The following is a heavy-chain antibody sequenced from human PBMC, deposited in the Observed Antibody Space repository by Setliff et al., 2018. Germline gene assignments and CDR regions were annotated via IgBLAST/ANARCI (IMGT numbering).Heavy chain of an antibody. Sequence: PSETLSLTCTVSGGSISSSSYYWGWIRQPPGKGLEWIGSIYYSGSTYYNPSLKSRVTISVDPSKNQFSLKLSSVTAADTAVYYCARRRRDDSSGYYYVGWFDPWGQGTLVTVSS. V-gene: IGHV4-39*01. CDR3: ARRRRDDSSGYYYVGWFDP. D-gene: IGHD3-22*01. J-gene: IGHJ5*02. CDR2: IYYSGST. CDR1: GGSISSSSYY.